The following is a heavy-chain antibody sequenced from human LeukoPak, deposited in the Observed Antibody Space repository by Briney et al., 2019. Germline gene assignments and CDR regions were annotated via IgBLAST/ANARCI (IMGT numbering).Heavy chain of an antibody. J-gene: IGHJ5*02. V-gene: IGHV4-34*01. CDR3: ASFSSVGSYYWFDP. D-gene: IGHD1-26*01. Sequence: SETLSLTCAVYGGSFSGYYWSWIRQPPGKGLEWIGEINHSGSTNYNPSLKSRVTISVDTSKNQFSLRLSSVTAADTAVHYCASFSSVGSYYWFDPWGQGTLVTVSS. CDR1: GGSFSGYY. CDR2: INHSGST.